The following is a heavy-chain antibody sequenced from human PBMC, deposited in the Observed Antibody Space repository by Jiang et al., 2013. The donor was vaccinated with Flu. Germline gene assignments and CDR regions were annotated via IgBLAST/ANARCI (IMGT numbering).Heavy chain of an antibody. CDR3: ASEGRITMIVVGHNWFDP. J-gene: IGHJ5*02. CDR1: GGSISSSSYY. Sequence: GSGLVKPSETLSLTYTVSGGSISSSSYYWGWIRQPPGKGLEWIGSIYYSGSTYYNPSLKSRVTISVDTPKNQFSLKLSSVTAADTAVYYCASEGRITMIVVGHNWFDPWGQGNPGSPSPQ. D-gene: IGHD3-22*01. CDR2: IYYSGST. V-gene: IGHV4-39*01.